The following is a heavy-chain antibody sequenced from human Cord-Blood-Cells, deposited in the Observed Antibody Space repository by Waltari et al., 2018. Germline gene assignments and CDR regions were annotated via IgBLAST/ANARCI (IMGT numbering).Heavy chain of an antibody. CDR2: IYPGDSET. CDR1: GYSFTSYC. D-gene: IGHD6-13*01. J-gene: IGHJ6*02. Sequence: EVQLVQSGAEVKKPGESLKISCKGSGYSFTSYCIGWVRQMPGKGLEWMGIIYPGDSETRYSPSFQGQVTISADKSISTAYLQWSSLKASDTAMYYCARREAAAGTFRYYYYGMDVWGQGTTVTVSS. CDR3: ARREAAAGTFRYYYYGMDV. V-gene: IGHV5-51*03.